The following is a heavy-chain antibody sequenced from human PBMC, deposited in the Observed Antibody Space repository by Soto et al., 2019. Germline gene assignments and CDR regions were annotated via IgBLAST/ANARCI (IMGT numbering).Heavy chain of an antibody. Sequence: QVQLVESGGGVVQPGRSLRLSCAASGITFSNYGTHWVRQAPGKGLEWVAVIWYDGRDKYYADSVKGRFTISRDNSKNTLDLQMNSLTADDPAVYYCGRGYGYFDNWGQGTLVTVSS. CDR1: GITFSNYG. CDR2: IWYDGRDK. V-gene: IGHV3-33*01. CDR3: GRGYGYFDN. D-gene: IGHD3-16*01. J-gene: IGHJ4*02.